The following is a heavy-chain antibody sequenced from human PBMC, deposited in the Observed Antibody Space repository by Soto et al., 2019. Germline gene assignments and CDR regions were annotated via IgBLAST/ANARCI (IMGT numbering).Heavy chain of an antibody. D-gene: IGHD4-17*01. J-gene: IGHJ6*02. CDR1: GYTFTSYG. Sequence: GASVKVSCKASGYTFTSYGISWVRQAPGQGLEWMGWISAYNGNTNYAQKLQGRVTMTTDTSTSTAYMELRSLRSEDTAVYYCASVLLYGDYFYAYAFSGQGTSVPVSS. V-gene: IGHV1-18*01. CDR3: ASVLLYGDYFYAYAF. CDR2: ISAYNGNT.